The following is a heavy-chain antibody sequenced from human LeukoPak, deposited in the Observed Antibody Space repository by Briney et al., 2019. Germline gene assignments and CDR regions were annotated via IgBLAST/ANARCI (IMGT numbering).Heavy chain of an antibody. V-gene: IGHV3-30-3*01. CDR3: ARDRAGTYPFGYYYYMDV. CDR2: ISYDGSNK. CDR1: GFTFSSYA. J-gene: IGHJ6*03. D-gene: IGHD1-7*01. Sequence: GGSLRLSCAASGFTFSSYAMHWVRQAPGKGLEWVAVISYDGSNKYYADSVKGRFTISRDNSKNTLYLQMNSLRAEDTAVYYCARDRAGTYPFGYYYYMDVWGKGTTVTVSS.